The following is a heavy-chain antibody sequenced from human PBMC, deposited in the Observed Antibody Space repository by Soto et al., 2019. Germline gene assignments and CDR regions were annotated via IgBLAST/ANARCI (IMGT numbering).Heavy chain of an antibody. CDR1: CASINNSDYY. D-gene: IGHD3-22*01. V-gene: IGHV4-30-4*01. J-gene: IGHJ2*01. CDR3: ARMSYFYDKWYFDL. Sequence: SETLSLTCTFSCASINNSDYYWSWIRQTPGKGLEWIGYVYYSGTTDYIPSLKSRLSMSIDKSQNQFTLKLNSVTAADTATYYCARMSYFYDKWYFDLWGRGTLVTVSS. CDR2: VYYSGTT.